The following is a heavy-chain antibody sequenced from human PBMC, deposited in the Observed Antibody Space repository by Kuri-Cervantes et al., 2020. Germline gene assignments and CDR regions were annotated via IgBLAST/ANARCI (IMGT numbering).Heavy chain of an antibody. V-gene: IGHV3-7*01. D-gene: IGHD1-26*01. J-gene: IGHJ4*02. CDR3: ARDPGESQVVGLFDY. CDR1: GFTFSFYW. Sequence: GGSLRLSCAASGFTFSFYWMTWVRQAPGKGLEWVANIKQDGSEKTYVDSVKGRLTISRDNAKSSLYLQMNSLRAEDSAVYYCARDPGESQVVGLFDYCGQGTLVTVSS. CDR2: IKQDGSEK.